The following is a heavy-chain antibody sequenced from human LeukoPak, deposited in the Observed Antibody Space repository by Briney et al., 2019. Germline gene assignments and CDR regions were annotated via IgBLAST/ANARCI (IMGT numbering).Heavy chain of an antibody. Sequence: PSETLSLTCTVSGXSIXXXYXXWXXXPXGXGLXXXXXSYSSGSTKYNPSLKSRVTISVDTSKNQFSLKLSSVTAADTAVYYCARQREYYESSGYYSFDYWGQGTLVTVSS. CDR2: SYSSGST. V-gene: IGHV4-59*08. CDR1: GXSIXXXY. J-gene: IGHJ4*02. CDR3: ARQREYYESSGYYSFDY. D-gene: IGHD3-22*01.